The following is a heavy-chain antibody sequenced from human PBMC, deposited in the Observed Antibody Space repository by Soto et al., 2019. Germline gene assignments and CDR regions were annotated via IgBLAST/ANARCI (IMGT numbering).Heavy chain of an antibody. CDR2: LSSDGYGA. CDR1: DFSLSPHW. Sequence: PGGPLRLTLADSDFSLSPHWMHWVRQVPGGGLEWVARLSSDGYGAAYADSLKGRFFTSRDSVRNTLPHKINSLRGDDSAAYYCARDLGGPDYWGRGTSVTVSS. V-gene: IGHV3-74*03. D-gene: IGHD3-16*01. CDR3: ARDLGGPDY. J-gene: IGHJ4*02.